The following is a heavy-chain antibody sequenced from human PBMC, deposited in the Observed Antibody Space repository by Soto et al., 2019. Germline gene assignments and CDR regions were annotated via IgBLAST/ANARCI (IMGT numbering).Heavy chain of an antibody. J-gene: IGHJ6*02. D-gene: IGHD6-19*01. V-gene: IGHV4-61*08. Sequence: PSETLSLTCTVSGDSASSGGYYWSWIRQPPGKGLEWIGYIYSSGSANYNPSLKSRVTISRDTSKNQISLKVASVTAADTAGYYCARGFSSVSMDAWGQGTTVTVSS. CDR1: GDSASSGGYY. CDR2: IYSSGSA. CDR3: ARGFSSVSMDA.